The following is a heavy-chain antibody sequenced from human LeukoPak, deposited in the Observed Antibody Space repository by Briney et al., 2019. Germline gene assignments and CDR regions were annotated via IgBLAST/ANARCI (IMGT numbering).Heavy chain of an antibody. CDR2: ISGSSTFT. V-gene: IGHV3-11*06. CDR3: VRDQKPGWYPDY. D-gene: IGHD6-19*01. J-gene: IGHJ4*02. Sequence: PGGSLRLSCAASGFTFSDYYMNWIRQAPGKGLEWVSYISGSSTFTNYADSEKGRFTISRDNAKNSLYLQMNSLRAEDTAVYYCVRDQKPGWYPDYWGQGTLVTVSS. CDR1: GFTFSDYY.